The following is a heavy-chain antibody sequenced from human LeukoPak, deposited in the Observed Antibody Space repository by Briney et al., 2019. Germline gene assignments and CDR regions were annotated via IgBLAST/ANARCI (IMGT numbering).Heavy chain of an antibody. D-gene: IGHD6-13*01. Sequence: GGSLRLSCAASGFTFSSYSMSWVRQAPGKGLEWVSSISNSRNYIYYADSVKGRFTISRDNAKNSLYLQMNSLRAEDTAVYYCARVSSRAAAGQVDAFDIWGQGTMVTVSS. CDR1: GFTFSSYS. CDR3: ARVSSRAAAGQVDAFDI. V-gene: IGHV3-21*01. CDR2: ISNSRNYI. J-gene: IGHJ3*02.